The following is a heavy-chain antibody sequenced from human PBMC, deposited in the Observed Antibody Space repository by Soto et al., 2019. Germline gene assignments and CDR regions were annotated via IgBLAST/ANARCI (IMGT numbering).Heavy chain of an antibody. CDR2: VSGSGGTT. Sequence: EVQLLDSGGGLVQPGGSLRLSCAASGFTFSSSAMSWVRQAPGKGLEWVSAVSGSGGTTYYADSVRGRFTISRDNSKRTLYLQMNSLRAEDTAIYFCARCTVDTIVTSGWCHYLDPWGQGTLVTVSS. CDR3: ARCTVDTIVTSGWCHYLDP. V-gene: IGHV3-23*01. J-gene: IGHJ5*02. CDR1: GFTFSSSA. D-gene: IGHD6-19*01.